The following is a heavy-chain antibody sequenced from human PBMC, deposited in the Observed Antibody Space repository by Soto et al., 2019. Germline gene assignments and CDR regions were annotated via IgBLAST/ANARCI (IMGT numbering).Heavy chain of an antibody. V-gene: IGHV4-34*01. D-gene: IGHD5-18*01. J-gene: IGHJ4*02. CDR1: GGSFSGYY. CDR2: IHPSGDS. CDR3: ARGQDRAKVGY. Sequence: PSETLSLTCAVYGGSFSGYYWSWLRQPPGKGLEWIGEIHPSGDSNYKPSLMSRVSISGDMSKNQFSLNLRSVTAADTAIYYCARGQDRAKVGYWGQGTLVTVS.